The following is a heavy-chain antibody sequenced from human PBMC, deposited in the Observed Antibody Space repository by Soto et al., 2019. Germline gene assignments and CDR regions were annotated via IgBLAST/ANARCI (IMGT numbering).Heavy chain of an antibody. CDR3: ARDKGLDRGYGMDV. V-gene: IGHV3-53*01. CDR1: GFTVSSNY. D-gene: IGHD3-22*01. Sequence: EVQLVESGGGLIQPGGSLRLSCAASGFTVSSNYMSWVRQAPGKGLEWVSVIYSGGSTYYADSVKGRFTISRDNSKNTLYLQMNSLRAEDTAVYYCARDKGLDRGYGMDVWGQGTTVTVSS. J-gene: IGHJ6*02. CDR2: IYSGGST.